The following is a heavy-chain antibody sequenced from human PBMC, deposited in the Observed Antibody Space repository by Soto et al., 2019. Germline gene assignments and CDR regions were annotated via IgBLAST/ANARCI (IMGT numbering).Heavy chain of an antibody. J-gene: IGHJ4*02. V-gene: IGHV3-48*01. D-gene: IGHD3-10*01. CDR2: ISSSRSTI. Sequence: EVQLVESGGGLVQPGGSLRLSCAASVFSFSSYSMNWVRQAPGKGLEWVSYISSSRSTIYYADSVKGRFTISRDNAKNSLYLQMNSLRAEDTAVYYCALSYYGSGTSFDYWGQGTLVTFSS. CDR3: ALSYYGSGTSFDY. CDR1: VFSFSSYS.